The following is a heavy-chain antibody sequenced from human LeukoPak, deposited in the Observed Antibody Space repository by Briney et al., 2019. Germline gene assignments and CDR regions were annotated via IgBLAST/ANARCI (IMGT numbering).Heavy chain of an antibody. V-gene: IGHV1-69*13. CDR2: IIPIFGTA. CDR3: ARGGYYGSGRHYYFDY. Sequence: ASVKVSCKASGGTFSSYAISWVRQAPGQGLEWMGGIIPIFGTANYAQKFQGRVTITADESTSTAYMELSSLRSEDTAAYYCARGGYYGSGRHYYFDYWGQGTLVTVSS. J-gene: IGHJ4*02. CDR1: GGTFSSYA. D-gene: IGHD3-10*01.